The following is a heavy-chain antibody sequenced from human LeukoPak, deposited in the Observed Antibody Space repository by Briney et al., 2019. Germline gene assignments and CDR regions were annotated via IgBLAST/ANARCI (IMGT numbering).Heavy chain of an antibody. CDR3: ARAQSWYGSFDY. V-gene: IGHV3-53*01. CDR2: IFGTGST. J-gene: IGHJ4*02. Sequence: GGSLRLSCAASGFTVSYDYINWVRQAPGKGLEWVSVIFGTGSTYYADSVKGRFAISRDNSKNTVYLQMNSLRAEDTAVYYCARAQSWYGSFDYWGQGTLVTVSS. D-gene: IGHD1-14*01. CDR1: GFTVSYDY.